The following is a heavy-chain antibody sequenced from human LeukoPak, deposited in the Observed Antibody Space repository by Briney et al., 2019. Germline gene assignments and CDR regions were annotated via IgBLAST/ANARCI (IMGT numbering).Heavy chain of an antibody. CDR3: ASSYYDSSGPNY. Sequence: SETLSLTCAVYVGSFSGYYWSWIRQPPGKGLEWVGEINHGGSTNYNPSLKSRVTISVDKSKNQFSLKLTSVTAADTAVYYCASSYYDSSGPNYWGQGTLVTVSS. CDR1: VGSFSGYY. J-gene: IGHJ4*02. V-gene: IGHV4-34*01. CDR2: INHGGST. D-gene: IGHD3-22*01.